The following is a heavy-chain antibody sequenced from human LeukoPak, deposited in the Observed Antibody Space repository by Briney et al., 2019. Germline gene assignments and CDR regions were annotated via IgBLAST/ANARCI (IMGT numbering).Heavy chain of an antibody. D-gene: IGHD3-10*01. V-gene: IGHV3-11*01. CDR1: GFTFSDYY. Sequence: GGSLRLSCAASGFTFSDYYMSWIRQAPGKGLEWVSYISSSGSTIYYADSVKGRFTISRDNAKNSLYLQMNSLRAEDTAVYYCARDRRFGELLSQFDYWGQGTLVTVSP. J-gene: IGHJ4*02. CDR3: ARDRRFGELLSQFDY. CDR2: ISSSGSTI.